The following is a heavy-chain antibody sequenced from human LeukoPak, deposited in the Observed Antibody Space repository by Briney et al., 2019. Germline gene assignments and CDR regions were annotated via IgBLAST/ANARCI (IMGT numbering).Heavy chain of an antibody. V-gene: IGHV3-53*01. Sequence: GGSLRLSCAASGFTVSSNYMSWVRQAPGKGLEWVSVIYSGGSTFYADSVKGRFSISRDNSNNTLYLQMNSLRAEDTAVYYCASARGPNYGSLGDWGQGTLVTVSS. J-gene: IGHJ4*02. CDR1: GFTVSSNY. CDR3: ASARGPNYGSLGD. CDR2: IYSGGST. D-gene: IGHD3-10*01.